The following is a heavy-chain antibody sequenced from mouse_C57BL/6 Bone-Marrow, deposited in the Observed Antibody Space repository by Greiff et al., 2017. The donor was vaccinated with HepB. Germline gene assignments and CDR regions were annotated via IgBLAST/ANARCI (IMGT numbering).Heavy chain of an antibody. Sequence: VQLQQSGPELVKPGASVKIPCKASGYTFTDYNMDWVKQSHGKSLEWIGDINPNNGGTIYNQKFKGKATLTVDKSSSTAYMELRSLTSEDTAVYYCARRIGYSWFAYWGQGTLVTVSA. V-gene: IGHV1-18*01. CDR1: GYTFTDYN. J-gene: IGHJ3*01. CDR3: ARRIGYSWFAY. D-gene: IGHD2-3*01. CDR2: INPNNGGT.